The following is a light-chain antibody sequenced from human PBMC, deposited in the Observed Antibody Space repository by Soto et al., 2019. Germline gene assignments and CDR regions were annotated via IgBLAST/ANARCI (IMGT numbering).Light chain of an antibody. J-gene: IGKJ1*01. CDR3: QQYEGYSPT. CDR2: DVS. CDR1: QSVSTS. Sequence: DIRMTQSPSTLSASLGDRVTITCRASQSVSTSLAWYQQKPGKAPNSLIYDVSRLESGVPSRFSGTGSGTEFSLTISSLQPDDFATYYCQQYEGYSPTFGQGTKVDI. V-gene: IGKV1-5*01.